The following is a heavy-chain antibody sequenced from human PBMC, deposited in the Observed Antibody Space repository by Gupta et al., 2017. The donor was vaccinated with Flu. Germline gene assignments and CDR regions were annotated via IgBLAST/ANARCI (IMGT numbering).Heavy chain of an antibody. J-gene: IGHJ4*02. CDR1: GGTFSSYA. D-gene: IGHD4-23*01. CDR3: ARSYGGNSGLYFDY. V-gene: IGHV1-69*01. Sequence: QLQLVQSGAEVKKTGSSVKVSCKASGGTFSSYAITWVRQAPGQGLEWMGGIIPICGTANYAQKLQGRVTITADESTSTAYMELSSLGSEDTAVYYCARSYGGNSGLYFDYWGQGTLVTVSS. CDR2: IIPICGTA.